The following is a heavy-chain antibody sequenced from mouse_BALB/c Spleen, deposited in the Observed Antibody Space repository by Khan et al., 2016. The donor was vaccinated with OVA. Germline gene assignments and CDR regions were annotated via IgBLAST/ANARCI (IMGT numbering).Heavy chain of an antibody. J-gene: IGHJ4*01. CDR3: ARWNYCGYAMDY. D-gene: IGHD1-1*01. V-gene: IGHV3-2*02. CDR1: GYSISSDYA. CDR2: ISYSGST. Sequence: EVQLQESGPGLVKPSQSLSLTCTVTGYSISSDYAWNWIRQLPGNKLEWMGYISYSGSTSYNQSLKSRISITRDTSKNTFFLQLNSVTTADTATYDCARWNYCGYAMDYWGQGTSVTVSS.